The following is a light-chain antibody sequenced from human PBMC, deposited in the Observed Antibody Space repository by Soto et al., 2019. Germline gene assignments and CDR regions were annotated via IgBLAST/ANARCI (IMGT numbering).Light chain of an antibody. J-gene: IGKJ1*01. Sequence: DIQLTQSPSFLSASVGDRVTITCRARQDISSYLAWYQQKPGRAPKLLIYAASTLQSGVPSRFSGSGSGTEFTLTISSLQPEDFATFYCQQLNSYPPTFGQGTKVEIK. V-gene: IGKV1-9*01. CDR1: QDISSY. CDR2: AAS. CDR3: QQLNSYPPT.